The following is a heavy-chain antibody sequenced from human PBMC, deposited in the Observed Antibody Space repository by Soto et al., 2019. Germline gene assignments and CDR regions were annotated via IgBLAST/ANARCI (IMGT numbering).Heavy chain of an antibody. CDR1: GYTFTNFG. J-gene: IGHJ4*02. V-gene: IGHV1-18*01. CDR2: ISAYNGNT. CDR3: AGGGTPIDY. D-gene: IGHD3-16*01. Sequence: QVQLVQSGAEVKKPGASVKVSCKASGYTFTNFGISWVRQAPGQGLEWMGWISAYNGNTNYAQNFQGRVTMTTATSTGTAEMERGGLGSDDTSVYFCAGGGTPIDYWGQGTLVTVSS.